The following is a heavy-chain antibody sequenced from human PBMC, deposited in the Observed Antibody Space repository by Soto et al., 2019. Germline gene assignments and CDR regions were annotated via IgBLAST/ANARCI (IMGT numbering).Heavy chain of an antibody. CDR3: ARDWVGDLAY. CDR2: ISGYNGDT. V-gene: IGHV1-18*01. CDR1: GYTFTSYG. J-gene: IGHJ4*02. Sequence: QVQLVQSGGEVKQPGASVKVSCKTSGYTFTSYGISWVRQAPGQGLEWMGWISGYNGDTKYVQKFQGRVTLTTDTSTNTAQMEVRSLRSDDTAVYYCARDWVGDLAYWGQGTLVTVSS. D-gene: IGHD3-10*01.